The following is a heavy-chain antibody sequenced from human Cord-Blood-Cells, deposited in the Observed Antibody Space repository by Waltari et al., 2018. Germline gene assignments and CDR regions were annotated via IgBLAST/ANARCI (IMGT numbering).Heavy chain of an antibody. CDR2: CYPESGET. CDR3: ATDLSAVPAAFDY. CDR1: GYTLTELS. Sequence: QVQLVQSGAEVKKPGASVKVSCKVSGYTLTELSMHWVRQAPGKGLEWMGGCYPESGETIYAQKFQCRVTMTEETSTDTAYMELSSLRSEDTAVYYCATDLSAVPAAFDYWGQGTLVTVSS. J-gene: IGHJ4*02. V-gene: IGHV1-24*01. D-gene: IGHD2-2*01.